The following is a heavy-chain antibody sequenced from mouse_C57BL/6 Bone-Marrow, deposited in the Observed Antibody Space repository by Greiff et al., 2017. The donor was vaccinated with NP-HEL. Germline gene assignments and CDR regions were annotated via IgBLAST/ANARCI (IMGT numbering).Heavy chain of an antibody. CDR2: ISSGGDYI. Sequence: EVQLVESGAGLVKPGGSLKLSCAASGFTFSSYAMSWVRQTPEKRLEWVAYISSGGDYIYYADTVKGRFTISRDNARNTLYLQMSSLKSEDTAMYYCTIRKGYLYYFDYWGQGTTLTVSS. CDR1: GFTFSSYA. V-gene: IGHV5S21*01. CDR3: TIRKGYLYYFDY. J-gene: IGHJ2*01. D-gene: IGHD2-2*01.